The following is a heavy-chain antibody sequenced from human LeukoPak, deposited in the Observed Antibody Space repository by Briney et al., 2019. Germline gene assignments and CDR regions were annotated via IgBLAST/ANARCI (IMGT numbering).Heavy chain of an antibody. Sequence: ASVKVSCKASGYTFTDYYVHWVRQAPGQGLEWMGIINPNHGTTTYAQKFQGRVTMTRDTSTSTVYMELSSLRSEDTALYYCARGDVLDRSVYNWFDPWGQGTLVIVSS. CDR2: INPNHGTT. D-gene: IGHD3-22*01. CDR1: GYTFTDYY. J-gene: IGHJ5*02. V-gene: IGHV1-46*01. CDR3: ARGDVLDRSVYNWFDP.